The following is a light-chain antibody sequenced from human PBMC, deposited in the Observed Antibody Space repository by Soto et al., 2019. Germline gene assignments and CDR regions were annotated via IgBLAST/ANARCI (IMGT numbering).Light chain of an antibody. CDR1: TSNIGSNT. Sequence: QSVLTQPPSASGTPGQRVTISCSGSTSNIGSNTVSWYQQLLGAAPKLLIHSDDQRPSGVPDRFSGSKSGTSASLAISGLQSEDEADYYCSSYAGSNNYVVFGGGTKLTVL. J-gene: IGLJ2*01. CDR2: SDD. V-gene: IGLV1-44*01. CDR3: SSYAGSNNYVV.